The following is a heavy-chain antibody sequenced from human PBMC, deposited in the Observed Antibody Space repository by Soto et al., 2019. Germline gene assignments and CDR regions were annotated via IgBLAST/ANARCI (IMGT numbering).Heavy chain of an antibody. CDR1: GFTFSNFW. V-gene: IGHV3-74*03. J-gene: IGHJ4*02. CDR3: ATLNSFGSDY. D-gene: IGHD5-18*01. CDR2: IYSDGSDT. Sequence: EVQLVESGGGLVQPGGSLRLSCAASGFTFSNFWMHWVRQAPGKGLVWVSRIYSDGSDTMYADSVKGRFTISRDNAKSTLYLQMNSLRGEDTAVYYCATLNSFGSDYWGRGTLVTVSS.